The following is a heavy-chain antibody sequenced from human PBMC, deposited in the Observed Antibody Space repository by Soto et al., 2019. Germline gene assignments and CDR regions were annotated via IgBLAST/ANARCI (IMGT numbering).Heavy chain of an antibody. D-gene: IGHD2-2*02. CDR2: IIPIFGTA. V-gene: IGHV1-69*06. J-gene: IGHJ6*02. CDR1: GGTFSSYA. CDR3: ARPGVVVVPAAISYYYYYGMDV. Sequence: QVQLVQSGAEVKKPGSSVKVSCKASGGTFSSYAISWVRQAPGQGLEWMGGIIPIFGTANYAQKFQGRVTITADKSTSTAYMELSSLRSDDTAVYYCARPGVVVVPAAISYYYYYGMDVWGQGTTVTVSS.